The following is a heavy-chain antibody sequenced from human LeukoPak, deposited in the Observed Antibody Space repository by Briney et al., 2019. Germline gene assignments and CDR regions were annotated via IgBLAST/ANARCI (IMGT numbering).Heavy chain of an antibody. CDR3: ARDTPYYDSSGHDY. V-gene: IGHV1-18*01. Sequence: GASVKVSCKASGYTFTSYGISWVRQAPGQGLEWMGWISAYNGNTNYAQKLQGRVTMTTDTSTSTAYMELRSLRSDDPAVYYCARDTPYYDSSGHDYWGQGTLVTVSS. D-gene: IGHD3-22*01. J-gene: IGHJ4*02. CDR2: ISAYNGNT. CDR1: GYTFTSYG.